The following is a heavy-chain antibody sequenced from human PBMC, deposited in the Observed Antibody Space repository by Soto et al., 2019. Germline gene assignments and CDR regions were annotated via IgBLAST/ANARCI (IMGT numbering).Heavy chain of an antibody. CDR3: ARRYYDILTGYYNGWFDP. D-gene: IGHD3-9*01. Sequence: QVRLVQSGAEVKKPGSSVKVSCKASGGTFSSYTISWVRQAPGQGLEWMGRIIPILGIANYAQKFQGRVTITADKSTSTAYMELSSLRSEDTAVYYCARRYYDILTGYYNGWFDPWGQGTLVTVSS. CDR1: GGTFSSYT. CDR2: IIPILGIA. V-gene: IGHV1-69*02. J-gene: IGHJ5*02.